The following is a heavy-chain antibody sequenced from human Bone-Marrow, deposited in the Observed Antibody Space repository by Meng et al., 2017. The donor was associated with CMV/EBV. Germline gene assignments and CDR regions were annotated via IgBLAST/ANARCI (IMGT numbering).Heavy chain of an antibody. J-gene: IGHJ4*02. CDR1: GFTFSDDW. V-gene: IGHV3-15*01. D-gene: IGHD6-19*01. Sequence: SLRLYCNVSGFTFSDDWMYWVRQAPGKGLEWVGRIKSKAHGGTIDYVAPVKGRFTISRDDSKNTVYLQMNSLKTEDTAVYYCVRLISGWGQGTLVTVSS. CDR3: VRLISG. CDR2: IKSKAHGGTI.